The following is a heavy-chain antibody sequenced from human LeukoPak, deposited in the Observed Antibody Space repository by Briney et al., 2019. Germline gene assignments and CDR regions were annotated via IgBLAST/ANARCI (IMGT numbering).Heavy chain of an antibody. V-gene: IGHV1-2*02. Sequence: ASVKVSCKASGYTFTGYYMHWVRQAPGQGLEWMGWINPNSGGTNYAQKFQGRVTMTGDTSISTAYMELSRLRSDDTAVYYCARPQTTYYDFWSGYQGAHAFDIWGQGTMVTVSS. CDR1: GYTFTGYY. D-gene: IGHD3-3*01. CDR3: ARPQTTYYDFWSGYQGAHAFDI. CDR2: INPNSGGT. J-gene: IGHJ3*02.